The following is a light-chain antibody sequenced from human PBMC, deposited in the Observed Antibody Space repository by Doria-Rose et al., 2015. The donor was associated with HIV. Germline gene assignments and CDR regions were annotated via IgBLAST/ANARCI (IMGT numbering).Light chain of an antibody. CDR2: DVN. Sequence: QSVLIQPASVSGSPGQSITISCTGTTSDVGAYKYVSWYQQHPGKAPKFIIYDVNRRPSGVSNRFSGSKSGNTASLTISGLQAEDEANYYCCSYASSSTPLFGGGTKLPVL. V-gene: IGLV2-14*03. CDR1: TSDVGAYKY. J-gene: IGLJ2*01. CDR3: CSYASSSTPL.